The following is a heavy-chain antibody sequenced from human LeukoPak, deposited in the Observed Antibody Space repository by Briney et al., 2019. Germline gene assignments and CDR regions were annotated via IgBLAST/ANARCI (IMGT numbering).Heavy chain of an antibody. D-gene: IGHD5-18*01. Sequence: GGSLRLSCAASGLTFDDYGMSGVPQAPGKALEWLSGFNWNGCSTGNADSVTGRFTISRDNAKNSLYLQMNSLRAEDAALYYCARGGGDVDTAKPPYFVYWGQGTLLSVSS. CDR3: ARGGGDVDTAKPPYFVY. CDR1: GLTFDDYG. V-gene: IGHV3-20*04. CDR2: FNWNGCST. J-gene: IGHJ4*02.